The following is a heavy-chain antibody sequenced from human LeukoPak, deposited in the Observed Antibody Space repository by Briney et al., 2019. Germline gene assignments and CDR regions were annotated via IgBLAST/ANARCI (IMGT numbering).Heavy chain of an antibody. V-gene: IGHV1-18*01. CDR3: VRDFLTVSLRHFEF. CDR1: GYRFYNYG. J-gene: IGHJ1*01. Sequence: ASVKVSCQGSGYRFYNYGISWVRQVPGQGLEWVAWISAYTGKTDSAQKVQGRVTLTTDTSTSTAYMELRSLTSDDTAMYYCVRDFLTVSLRHFEFWGQGTLVTVSS. CDR2: ISAYTGKT.